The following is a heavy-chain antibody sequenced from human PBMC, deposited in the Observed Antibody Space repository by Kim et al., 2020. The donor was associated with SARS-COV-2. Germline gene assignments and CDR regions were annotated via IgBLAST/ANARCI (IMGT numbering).Heavy chain of an antibody. J-gene: IGHJ4*02. Sequence: SETLSLTCAVYGGSFSGYYWSWIRQPPGKGLEWIGEINHSGSTNYNPSLKSRVTISVDTSKNQFSLKLSSVTAADTAVYYCARTYYYDSSGYSPSYYFDYWGQGTLVTVSS. CDR2: INHSGST. CDR3: ARTYYYDSSGYSPSYYFDY. CDR1: GGSFSGYY. V-gene: IGHV4-34*01. D-gene: IGHD3-22*01.